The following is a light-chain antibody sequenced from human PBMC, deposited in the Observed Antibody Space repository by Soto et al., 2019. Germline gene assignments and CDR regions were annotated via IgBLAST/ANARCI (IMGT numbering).Light chain of an antibody. V-gene: IGLV1-44*01. Sequence: QSVLTQPPSASGTPGQRVTISCSGSNSNVGNNTVNWYQQFPGTSPKLLIETNNQRPSGVPDRFSGSKSATSASLAISGLQSEDEADYYCATWDDSLNGLVFGGGTKLTVL. CDR1: NSNVGNNT. CDR3: ATWDDSLNGLV. J-gene: IGLJ3*02. CDR2: TNN.